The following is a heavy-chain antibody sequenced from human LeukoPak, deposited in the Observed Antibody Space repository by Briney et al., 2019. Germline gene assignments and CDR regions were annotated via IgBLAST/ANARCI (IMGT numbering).Heavy chain of an antibody. CDR2: INWNGGST. CDR3: ASSFPHITGTITDAFDI. CDR1: GFTFDDYG. D-gene: IGHD1-20*01. V-gene: IGHV3-20*04. J-gene: IGHJ3*02. Sequence: GGSLRLSCAASGFTFDDYGMSWVRQAPGKGLEWVSGINWNGGSTGYADSVKGRFTISRDNAKNSLYLQMNSLRAEDTALYYCASSFPHITGTITDAFDIWGQGTMVTVSS.